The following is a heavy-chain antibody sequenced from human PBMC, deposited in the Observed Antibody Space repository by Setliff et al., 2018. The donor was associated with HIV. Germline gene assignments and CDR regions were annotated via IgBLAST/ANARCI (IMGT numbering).Heavy chain of an antibody. D-gene: IGHD6-13*01. Sequence: KTSETLSLTCTVSGGSISSDNYYWTWIRQSAGKGLEWIGHIYTNGYTNYNPSLKSRVTISFDTSQNQFSLKLSSVTAADTAVFYCARVGHSSSYHYYGMDVWGQGTTVTVSS. CDR3: ARVGHSSSYHYYGMDV. CDR1: GGSISSDNYY. V-gene: IGHV4-61*09. J-gene: IGHJ6*02. CDR2: IYTNGYT.